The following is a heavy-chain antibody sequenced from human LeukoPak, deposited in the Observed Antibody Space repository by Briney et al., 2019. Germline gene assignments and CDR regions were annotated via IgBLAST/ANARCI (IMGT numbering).Heavy chain of an antibody. CDR2: IYAYDGNR. J-gene: IGHJ4*02. Sequence: ASVKVSCKTSGYTFINNGISWVRQAPGQGLGWMAWIYAYDGNRHYAQKFQDRVTMTTDTSTNTAYLELRNLRSDDTAVYYCAKDIDYIVDYWGQGTLVTVSS. CDR3: AKDIDYIVDY. V-gene: IGHV1-18*01. D-gene: IGHD4/OR15-4a*01. CDR1: GYTFINNG.